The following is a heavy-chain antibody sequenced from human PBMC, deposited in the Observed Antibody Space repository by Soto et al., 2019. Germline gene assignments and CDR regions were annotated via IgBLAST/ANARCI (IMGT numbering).Heavy chain of an antibody. CDR1: GVSIGSHF. D-gene: IGHD2-15*01. V-gene: IGHV4-59*11. CDR2: IYHTVNT. CDR3: ARLQYTVVTALDI. J-gene: IGHJ3*02. Sequence: QVQLQESGPRLVKPSETLSLTCSVSGVSIGSHFWSWIRQAPGKGPELVGYIYHTVNTTYNPALKSRGTISMDTSENPLSLQLSSVTAADKAVYYCARLQYTVVTALDIWGQGTMVTVSS.